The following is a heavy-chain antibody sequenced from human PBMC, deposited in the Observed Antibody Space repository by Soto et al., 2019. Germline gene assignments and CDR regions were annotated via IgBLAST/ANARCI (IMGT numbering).Heavy chain of an antibody. CDR2: SDYSGST. Sequence: QEQLQQSGPGLVKPSQTLSLTCSVSGAPISRTGHYWSWIRQHPGKGLEWIAYSDYSGSTYYSPSLKSRLDVSVDTSKNQFSLHLRSVTAADTAVYYCARAQIVSPWGRAAASFDLWGQGTLVIVSS. V-gene: IGHV4-31*03. CDR3: ARAQIVSPWGRAAASFDL. CDR1: GAPISRTGHY. J-gene: IGHJ4*02. D-gene: IGHD6-13*01.